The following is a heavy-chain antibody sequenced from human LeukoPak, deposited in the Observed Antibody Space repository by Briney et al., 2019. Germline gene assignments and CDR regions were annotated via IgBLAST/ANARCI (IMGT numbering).Heavy chain of an antibody. CDR2: IYYSGST. CDR1: GGSISSSSYY. D-gene: IGHD3-9*01. J-gene: IGHJ4*02. CDR3: ATLPLDYDILTGAYFDY. Sequence: PSETLSLTCTVSGGSISSSSYYWGWIRQPPGKGLEWIGSIYYSGSTYYNPSLKSRVTISVDTSKNQFSLKLSSVTAADTAVYYCATLPLDYDILTGAYFDYWGQGTLVTVSS. V-gene: IGHV4-39*01.